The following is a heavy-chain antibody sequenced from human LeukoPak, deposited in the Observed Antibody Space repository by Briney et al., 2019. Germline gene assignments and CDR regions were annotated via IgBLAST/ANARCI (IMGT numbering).Heavy chain of an antibody. CDR2: ISSSSSTI. CDR1: GFTFSSYS. D-gene: IGHD6-19*01. V-gene: IGHV3-48*04. J-gene: IGHJ5*02. CDR3: AKNSGTVAGLNWFDP. Sequence: PGGSLRLSCAASGFTFSSYSMNWVRQAPGKGLEWVSYISSSSSTIYYADSVKGRFTISRDNAKNSLYLQMNSLRAEDTAVYYCAKNSGTVAGLNWFDPWGQGTLVTVSS.